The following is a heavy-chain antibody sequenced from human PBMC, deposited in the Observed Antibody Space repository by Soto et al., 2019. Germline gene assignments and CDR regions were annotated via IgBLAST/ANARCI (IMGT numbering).Heavy chain of an antibody. J-gene: IGHJ4*02. D-gene: IGHD3-10*01. V-gene: IGHV4-59*01. CDR3: ARVYGYYFDY. CDR1: GGSISSYY. CDR2: IYYSGST. Sequence: LSLTCTFSGGSISSYYWSWIRQPPGKGLEWIGYIYYSGSTNYNPSLKSRVTISVDTSKNQFSLKLSSVTAADTAVYYCARVYGYYFDYWGQGTLVTVSS.